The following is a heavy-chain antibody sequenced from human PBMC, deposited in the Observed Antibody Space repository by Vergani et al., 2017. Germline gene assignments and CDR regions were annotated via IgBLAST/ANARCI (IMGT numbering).Heavy chain of an antibody. D-gene: IGHD3-22*01. CDR2: IYYSGST. V-gene: IGHV4-39*01. Sequence: QLQLQESGPGLVKPSETLSLTCTVSGGSISSSSYYWGWIRQPPGKGLEWIGSIYYSGSTYYNPSLKSRLTISVDTSKNQFSLKLSSVTAADTAVYYCARRYNYYDSSGYEDYWGQGTLVTVSS. J-gene: IGHJ4*02. CDR1: GGSISSSSYY. CDR3: ARRYNYYDSSGYEDY.